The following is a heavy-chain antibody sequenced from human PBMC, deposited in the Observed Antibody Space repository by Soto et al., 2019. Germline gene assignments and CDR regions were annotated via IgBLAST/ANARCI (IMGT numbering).Heavy chain of an antibody. V-gene: IGHV3-15*01. Sequence: EVQLVESGAGLVEPGGSLRLSCAASGFTFINAWMSLVRQAPGKALEWVGLLKSIAAGRTTHYAAPVKGRFTISRDDSQNTLYLQMNSLKTEDTAVYYCIADVLESFAYPFDYWGQGTLVTVSS. D-gene: IGHD3-3*01. J-gene: IGHJ4*02. CDR3: IADVLESFAYPFDY. CDR2: LKSIAAGRTT. CDR1: GFTFINAW.